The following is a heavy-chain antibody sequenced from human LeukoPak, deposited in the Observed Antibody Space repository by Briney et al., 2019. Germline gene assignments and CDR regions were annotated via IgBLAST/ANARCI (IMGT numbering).Heavy chain of an antibody. CDR1: GFTFSSYA. V-gene: IGHV3-23*01. CDR3: AKSPSIYDFWSGYYTDFGFDY. Sequence: GGSLRLSCAASGFTFSSYAMSWVRQAPGKGLEWVSAISGSGGSTYYADSVKGWFTISRDNSKNTLYLQMNSLRAEDTAVYYCAKSPSIYDFWSGYYTDFGFDYWGQGTLVTVSS. CDR2: ISGSGGST. J-gene: IGHJ4*02. D-gene: IGHD3-3*01.